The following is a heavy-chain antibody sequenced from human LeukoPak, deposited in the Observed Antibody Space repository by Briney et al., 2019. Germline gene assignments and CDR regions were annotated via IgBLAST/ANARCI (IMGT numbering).Heavy chain of an antibody. D-gene: IGHD6-13*01. CDR3: ARDEQQLRYYGMDV. Sequence: GASVKVSCKASGYTFTSYGISWVRQAPGQGLEWMGWMNPNSGNTGYAQKFQGRVTMTRNTSISTAYMELSSLRSEDTAVYYCARDEQQLRYYGMDVWGQGTTVTVSS. J-gene: IGHJ6*02. CDR1: GYTFTSYG. V-gene: IGHV1-8*02. CDR2: MNPNSGNT.